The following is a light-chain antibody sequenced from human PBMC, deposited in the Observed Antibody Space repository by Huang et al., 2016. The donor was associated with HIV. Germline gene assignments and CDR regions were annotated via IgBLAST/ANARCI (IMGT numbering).Light chain of an antibody. Sequence: DIQMTQYPSSLSASVGDRVTITGRASQEFKNYLALYQQKAGQVPKPLIYAASSLQSGVPSRFSGSGSGTDFTLSITSLQPEDVAIYYCQKYDSVPRTFGQGTKVDIK. V-gene: IGKV1-27*01. CDR3: QKYDSVPRT. J-gene: IGKJ1*01. CDR1: QEFKNY. CDR2: AAS.